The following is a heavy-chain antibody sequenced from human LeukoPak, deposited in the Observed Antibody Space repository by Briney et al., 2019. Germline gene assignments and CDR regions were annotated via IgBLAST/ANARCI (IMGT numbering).Heavy chain of an antibody. CDR1: GFTLSLYT. J-gene: IGHJ4*02. CDR3: AKDQEVGVTTYYFDY. Sequence: PGGSLRLSCAASGFTLSLYTMSWVRQAPGKGREWVSGISGNGGRTYYADSVKGRFTIYRDNSKNTLYLQLNSLSAEDTALYYCAKDQEVGVTTYYFDYWGQGTLVTVSS. D-gene: IGHD4-17*01. CDR2: ISGNGGRT. V-gene: IGHV3-23*01.